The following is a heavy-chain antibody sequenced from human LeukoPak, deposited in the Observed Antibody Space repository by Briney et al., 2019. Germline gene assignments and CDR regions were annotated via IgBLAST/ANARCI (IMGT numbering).Heavy chain of an antibody. V-gene: IGHV4-59*01. CDR1: GGSISSYY. Sequence: SETLSLTCTVSGGSISSYYWSWIRQPPGKGLVWIGYIYYSGSTNYNPSLKSRVTISVDTSKNQFSLKLSSVTAADTAVYYCARDPQTTYYYGSGSYRSATGFDPWGQGTLVTVSS. D-gene: IGHD3-10*01. J-gene: IGHJ5*02. CDR3: ARDPQTTYYYGSGSYRSATGFDP. CDR2: IYYSGST.